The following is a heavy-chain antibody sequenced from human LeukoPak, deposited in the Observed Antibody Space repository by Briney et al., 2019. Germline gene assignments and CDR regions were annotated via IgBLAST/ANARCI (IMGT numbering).Heavy chain of an antibody. J-gene: IGHJ5*01. Sequence: SEPLSLTCTVSGGSISPYYWSWIRQPPGKGLEWIGYIYYSGSTNYNPSLKSRVTISVDTSKNQFSLKLTSVTAADTAVYYCARGGWSLDSWGQGTLVTVSS. CDR3: ARGGWSLDS. CDR2: IYYSGST. CDR1: GGSISPYY. V-gene: IGHV4-59*01.